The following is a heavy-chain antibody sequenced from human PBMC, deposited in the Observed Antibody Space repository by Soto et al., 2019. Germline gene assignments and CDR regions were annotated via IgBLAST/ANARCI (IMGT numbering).Heavy chain of an antibody. CDR2: IYYSGST. CDR3: ATREGGYGGNSEWYFDL. J-gene: IGHJ2*01. Sequence: QVQLQESGPGLVKPSQTLSLTCTVSGGSISSGDYYWSWIRQPPGKGLEWIGYIYYSGSTYYNPSLKSRVTISVDTSKNQFSRKLSSVTAADTAVYYCATREGGYGGNSEWYFDLWGRGTLVTVSS. D-gene: IGHD4-17*01. V-gene: IGHV4-30-4*01. CDR1: GGSISSGDYY.